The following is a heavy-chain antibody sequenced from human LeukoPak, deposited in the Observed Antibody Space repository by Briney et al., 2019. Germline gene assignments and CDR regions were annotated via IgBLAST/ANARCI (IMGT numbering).Heavy chain of an antibody. CDR1: GGSISSSSYY. J-gene: IGHJ4*02. Sequence: KSSETLSLTCTVSGGSISSSSYYWGWIRQPPGKGLEWIGSIYYSGSTYYNPSLKSRVTISVDTSKNQFSLKLSSVTAADTAVYYCASDRPRAPYYYDSSGPSHFDYWGQGTLVTVSS. D-gene: IGHD3-22*01. V-gene: IGHV4-39*07. CDR3: ASDRPRAPYYYDSSGPSHFDY. CDR2: IYYSGST.